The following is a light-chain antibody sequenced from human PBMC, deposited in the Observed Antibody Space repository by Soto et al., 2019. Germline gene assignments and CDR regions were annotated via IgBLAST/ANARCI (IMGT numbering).Light chain of an antibody. CDR1: SGDIGDYKY. CDR3: RSYTSTTFVI. CDR2: DVS. Sequence: QSALTQPASVSGSPGQSITISCTGSSGDIGDYKYVSWYKQHPGKAPKLMIYDVSNRPSGVSNRFSASKSGNTASLTISGLQAEDEADYYCRSYTSTTFVIFGGGTKLTVL. V-gene: IGLV2-14*01. J-gene: IGLJ2*01.